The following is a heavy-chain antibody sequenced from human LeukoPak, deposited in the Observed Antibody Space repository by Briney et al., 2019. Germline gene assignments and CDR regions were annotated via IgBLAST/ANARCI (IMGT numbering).Heavy chain of an antibody. CDR3: ARSGEGLYYYYYMDV. CDR2: IYYSGST. CDR1: GGSISSYY. Sequence: SETLSLTCTVSGGSISSYYWSWIRQPPGRGLEWIGYIYYSGSTNYNPSLKSRVTISVDTSKNQFSLKLSSVTAADTAVYYCARSGEGLYYYYYMDVWGKGTTVTVSS. V-gene: IGHV4-59*01. J-gene: IGHJ6*03. D-gene: IGHD1-14*01.